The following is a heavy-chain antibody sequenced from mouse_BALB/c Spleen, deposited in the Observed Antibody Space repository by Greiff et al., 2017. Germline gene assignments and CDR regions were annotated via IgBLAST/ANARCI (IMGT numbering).Heavy chain of an antibody. V-gene: IGHV2-6-2*01. CDR1: GFSLTSYG. J-gene: IGHJ4*01. CDR3: ARQSTATGYAMDY. D-gene: IGHD1-2*01. Sequence: VQLQQSGPDLVAPSQSLSITCTVSGFSLTSYGVHWVRQPPGKGLEWLVVIWSDGSTTYNSALKSRLSISKDNSKSQVFLKMNSLQTDDTAMYYCARQSTATGYAMDYWGQGTSVTVSS. CDR2: IWSDGST.